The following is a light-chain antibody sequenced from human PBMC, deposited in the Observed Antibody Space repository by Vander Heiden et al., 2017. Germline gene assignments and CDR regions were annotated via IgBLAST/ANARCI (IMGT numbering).Light chain of an antibody. Sequence: SFVLTQPPSVSVAPGKTARIICGGNNIGTKSLHWYQQMPGQAPVVVIYYDSDRPSGIPERFSGSNSGNTATLTISRVEAGDEADYYCQVWDGNSDHVVFGGGTKLTVL. V-gene: IGLV3-21*04. CDR3: QVWDGNSDHVV. J-gene: IGLJ2*01. CDR1: NIGTKS. CDR2: YDS.